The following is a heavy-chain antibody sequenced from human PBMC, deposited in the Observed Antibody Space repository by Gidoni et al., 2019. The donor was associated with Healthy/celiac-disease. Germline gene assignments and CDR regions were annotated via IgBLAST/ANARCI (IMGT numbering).Heavy chain of an antibody. V-gene: IGHV1-69*02. CDR3: ARAGGKNWYFDH. CDR2: IIPILGIA. D-gene: IGHD2-15*01. J-gene: IGHJ2*01. Sequence: WVRQAPGQGLEWMGRIIPILGIANYAQKFQGRVPITADKSTSTAYMELSSLRSEDPAVYDCARAGGKNWYFDHWGRGTLVTVSS.